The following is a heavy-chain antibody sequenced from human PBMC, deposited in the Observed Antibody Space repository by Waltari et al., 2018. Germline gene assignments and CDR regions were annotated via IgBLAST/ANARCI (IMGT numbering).Heavy chain of an antibody. J-gene: IGHJ4*02. D-gene: IGHD6-19*01. CDR3: AKDLYSSGWFDY. CDR2: ISYDGSKK. Sequence: QVQLVESGGGVVQPGRSLRLSCAASGFTFSSYGMHWVRQAPGKGLEWVAGISYDGSKKYYADSVKGRFTISRDNSKNTLYLQMNSLRAEDTAVYYCAKDLYSSGWFDYWGQGTLVTVSS. CDR1: GFTFSSYG. V-gene: IGHV3-30*18.